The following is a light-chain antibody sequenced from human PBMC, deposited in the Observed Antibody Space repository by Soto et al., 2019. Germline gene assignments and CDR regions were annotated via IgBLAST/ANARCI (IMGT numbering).Light chain of an antibody. V-gene: IGLV1-47*01. CDR2: RDN. Sequence: QSVLTQPPSVSGTPGQRVTISCSGGISNIATNYVHWFQQLPGTAPKVLSNRDNQRPSGVPDRFSGSKSVTSASLAISGLRSEDEAEYYCAAWDDTVRSYVFGTGTKLTVL. CDR3: AAWDDTVRSYV. CDR1: ISNIATNY. J-gene: IGLJ1*01.